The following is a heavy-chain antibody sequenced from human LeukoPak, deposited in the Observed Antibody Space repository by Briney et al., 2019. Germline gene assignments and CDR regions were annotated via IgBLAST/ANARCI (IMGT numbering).Heavy chain of an antibody. CDR1: GYSISSGYY. D-gene: IGHD3-22*01. J-gene: IGHJ4*02. Sequence: SETLCLTCTVSGYSISSGYYWGWIRQPPGKGPEGIGSIYHSGSTYYNPSLKSRVTISVDTSKNQFSLKLSSVTAADTAVYYCARDDANYYDSSGYYDYWGQGTLVTVSS. CDR3: ARDDANYYDSSGYYDY. V-gene: IGHV4-38-2*02. CDR2: IYHSGST.